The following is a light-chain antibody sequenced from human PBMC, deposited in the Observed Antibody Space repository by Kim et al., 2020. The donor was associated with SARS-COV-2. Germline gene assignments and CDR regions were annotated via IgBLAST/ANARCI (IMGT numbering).Light chain of an antibody. CDR2: GAS. V-gene: IGKV3-20*01. Sequence: ETVLTQSPGTLSLSPGERATLSCRASQSSSSNFLAWYQQKPGQAPRLLIYGASSRATGIPDRFSGSGSGTDFTLTISRLEPEDFAMYYCQQYRSSPITFGQGTRLEIK. J-gene: IGKJ5*01. CDR3: QQYRSSPIT. CDR1: QSSSSNF.